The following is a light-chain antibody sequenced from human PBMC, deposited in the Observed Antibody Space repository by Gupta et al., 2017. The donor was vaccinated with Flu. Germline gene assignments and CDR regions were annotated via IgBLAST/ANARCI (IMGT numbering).Light chain of an antibody. CDR1: QSISSW. Sequence: IQMTQSPSTLSASVGDRVTITCRASQSISSWLAWYQQKPGKAPKLLIYKASSLESGVPSRFSRSGSGTEFTLTISSLQPDDFATYYCQQYYSYSRTFGQGTKLEIK. V-gene: IGKV1-5*03. CDR3: QQYYSYSRT. CDR2: KAS. J-gene: IGKJ1*01.